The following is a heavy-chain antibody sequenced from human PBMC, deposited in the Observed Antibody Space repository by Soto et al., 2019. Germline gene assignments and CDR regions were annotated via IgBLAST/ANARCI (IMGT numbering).Heavy chain of an antibody. D-gene: IGHD2-21*02. CDR1: GGSISSGDYY. Sequence: PSDTLSLTCTVSGGSISSGDYYWSWIRQPPGKGLEWIGYIYYSGSTYYNPSLKSRVTISVDTSKNQFSLKLSSVTAADTAVYYCAREMVVTGFDYWGQGTLVTVSS. J-gene: IGHJ4*02. CDR3: AREMVVTGFDY. CDR2: IYYSGST. V-gene: IGHV4-30-4*02.